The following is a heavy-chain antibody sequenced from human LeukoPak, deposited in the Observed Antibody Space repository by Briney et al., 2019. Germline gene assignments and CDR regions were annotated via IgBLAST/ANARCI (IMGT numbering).Heavy chain of an antibody. D-gene: IGHD2-15*01. J-gene: IGHJ4*02. CDR2: MNPNSGNT. V-gene: IGHV1-8*02. CDR1: GYTFTSYG. CDR3: ARGLGYCSGGSCYSDY. Sequence: ASVKVSCKASGYTFTSYGISWVRQATGQGLEWMGWMNPNSGNTGYAQKFQGRVTMTRNTSISTAYMELSSLRSEDTAVYYCARGLGYCSGGSCYSDYWGQGTLVTVSS.